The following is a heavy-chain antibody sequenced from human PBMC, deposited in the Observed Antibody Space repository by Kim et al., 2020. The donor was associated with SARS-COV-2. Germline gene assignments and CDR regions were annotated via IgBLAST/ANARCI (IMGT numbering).Heavy chain of an antibody. CDR2: IYYSGSA. CDR1: GGSISSYY. J-gene: IGHJ4*02. CDR3: AREPSGGTLDY. Sequence: SETLSLTCTVSGGSISSYYWSWIRQPPGKGLEWIGYIYYSGSANSNPSLKSRVTISVDTSKNQFSLKLSSVTAADTAVYYCAREPSGGTLDYWGQGTLVTVSS. D-gene: IGHD2-15*01. V-gene: IGHV4-59*01.